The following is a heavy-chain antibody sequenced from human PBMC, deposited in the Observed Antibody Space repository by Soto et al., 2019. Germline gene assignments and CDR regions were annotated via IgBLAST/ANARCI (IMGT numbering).Heavy chain of an antibody. CDR1: GYTFTSYG. V-gene: IGHV1-18*01. Sequence: ASVKVSCKASGYTFTSYGISWVRQAPGQGLEWMGWISAYNGNTNYAQKLQGRVTMTTDTSTSTAYMELRSLRSDDTAVYYCARSPLDIVVVPAAIRFWSSDYYYYMDVWGKGTTVTVSS. J-gene: IGHJ6*03. D-gene: IGHD2-2*03. CDR3: ARSPLDIVVVPAAIRFWSSDYYYYMDV. CDR2: ISAYNGNT.